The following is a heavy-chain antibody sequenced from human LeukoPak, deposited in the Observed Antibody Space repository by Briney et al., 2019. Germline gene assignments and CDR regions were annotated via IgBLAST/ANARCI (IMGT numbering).Heavy chain of an antibody. Sequence: PGGSLRLSCAASGFTFSSYAMSWVRRAPGKGLEWVSAISGSGGSTFYAGSVKGRFTISRDNSKNTLYLQMNSLRAEDTAVYYCAKDGSYYYDSSGYYPRTWGQGTLVTVSS. CDR1: GFTFSSYA. D-gene: IGHD3-22*01. V-gene: IGHV3-23*01. J-gene: IGHJ5*02. CDR2: ISGSGGST. CDR3: AKDGSYYYDSSGYYPRT.